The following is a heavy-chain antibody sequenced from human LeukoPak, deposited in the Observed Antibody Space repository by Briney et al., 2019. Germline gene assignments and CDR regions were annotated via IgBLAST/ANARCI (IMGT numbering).Heavy chain of an antibody. CDR2: ISAYNGNT. V-gene: IGHV1-18*01. CDR1: GYTFTSYG. J-gene: IGHJ4*02. Sequence: ASVKVSCKASGYTFTSYGISWVRQAPGQGLEWMGWISAYNGNTNYAQKLQGRVTMPTDTSTSTAYMELRSLRSDGTAVYYCARDRWELRHAFDYWGQGTLVTVSS. D-gene: IGHD1-26*01. CDR3: ARDRWELRHAFDY.